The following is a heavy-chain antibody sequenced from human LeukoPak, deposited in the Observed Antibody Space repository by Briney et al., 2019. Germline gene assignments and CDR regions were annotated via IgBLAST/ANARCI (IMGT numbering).Heavy chain of an antibody. CDR1: GGSFSGYY. CDR3: ARGSESNFDI. V-gene: IGHV4-34*01. D-gene: IGHD3-10*01. CDR2: INHSGST. Sequence: SETLSLTCAVYGGSFSGYYWSWIRQPPGKGLEWIGEINHSGSTNYNPSLKSRVTISVDTSKNQFSLKLSSVTAADMAVYYCARGSESNFDIWGQGTLVIVSS. J-gene: IGHJ4*02.